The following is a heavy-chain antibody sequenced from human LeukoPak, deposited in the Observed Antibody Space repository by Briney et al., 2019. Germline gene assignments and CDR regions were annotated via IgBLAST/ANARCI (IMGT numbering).Heavy chain of an antibody. CDR2: ISAYNGNT. CDR3: ARFSRGRRLIDY. J-gene: IGHJ4*02. Sequence: ASVKVSCKASGYTFTSHDINWVRQATGQGLEWMGWISAYNGNTNYAQKLQGRVTMTTDTSTSTAYMELRSLRSDDTAVYYCARFSRGRRLIDYWGQGTLVTVSS. CDR1: GYTFTSHD. V-gene: IGHV1-18*01.